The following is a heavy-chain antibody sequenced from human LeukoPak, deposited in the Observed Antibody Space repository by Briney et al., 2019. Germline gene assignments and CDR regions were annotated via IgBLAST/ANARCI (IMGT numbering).Heavy chain of an antibody. D-gene: IGHD3-22*01. Sequence: GGSLRLSCAASGFTFSDYYMSWIRQAQGKGLEWDSYISSSGSTIYYADSVKGRFTISRDNAKNSLYLQMNSLRAEDTAVYYCARFGYYYDSSGYTSDYWGQGTLVTVSS. CDR2: ISSSGSTI. V-gene: IGHV3-11*01. J-gene: IGHJ4*02. CDR1: GFTFSDYY. CDR3: ARFGYYYDSSGYTSDY.